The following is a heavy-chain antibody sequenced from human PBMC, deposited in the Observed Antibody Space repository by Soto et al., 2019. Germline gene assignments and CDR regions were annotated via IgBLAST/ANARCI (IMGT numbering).Heavy chain of an antibody. D-gene: IGHD1-7*01. CDR1: VFTFTSYA. CDR3: AKVHWNFLVYYFDY. J-gene: IGHJ4*02. Sequence: PWGSLRLGCEASVFTFTSYAMHWVRQAPGKGLEWVAVISDDGRNYYYADSVKGRFTISRDNSKNTLFLQMNSLRAEDTAVYYCAKVHWNFLVYYFDYWGQGTLVTVSS. V-gene: IGHV3-30*18. CDR2: ISDDGRNY.